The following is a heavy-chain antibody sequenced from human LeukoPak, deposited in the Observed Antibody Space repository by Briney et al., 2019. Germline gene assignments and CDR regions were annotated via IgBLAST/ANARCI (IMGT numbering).Heavy chain of an antibody. Sequence: SETLSLTCGVSGYSIRNGYSWDWIRQPPGKVLEWIGSINHGGSTTYNPSLRSRVTISLVTSKNAFSLRLRSVTAADTAVYYCARFDYVWETRGMDAFDIWGHGTMVTVSS. CDR2: INHGGST. CDR3: ARFDYVWETRGMDAFDI. J-gene: IGHJ3*02. CDR1: GYSIRNGYS. D-gene: IGHD3-16*01. V-gene: IGHV4-38-2*01.